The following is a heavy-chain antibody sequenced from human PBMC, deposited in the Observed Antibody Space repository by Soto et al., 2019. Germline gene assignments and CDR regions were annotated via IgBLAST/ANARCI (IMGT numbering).Heavy chain of an antibody. J-gene: IGHJ6*02. V-gene: IGHV4-59*01. CDR2: IYYSGST. CDR1: GGSTSSYY. D-gene: IGHD6-19*01. CDR3: ARDVRTLAVAGYGMDV. Sequence: PSETLSLTCTVSGGSTSSYYWSWIRQPPGKGLEWIGYIYYSGSTNYNPSLKSRVTISVDTSKNQFSLKLSSVTAADTAVYYCARDVRTLAVAGYGMDVWGQGTTVTVSS.